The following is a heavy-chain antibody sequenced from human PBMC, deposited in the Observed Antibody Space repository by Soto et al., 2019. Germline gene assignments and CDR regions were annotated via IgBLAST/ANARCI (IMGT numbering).Heavy chain of an antibody. V-gene: IGHV1-46*01. Sequence: ASVKVSCKASGYTFTSYYMHWVRQAPGQGLEWMGIINPSGGSTSYAQKFQGRVTMTRDTSTSTVYMELSSLRSEDTAVYYCARDCGGDCGAGGIRVWGQGTLVTVSS. D-gene: IGHD2-21*02. J-gene: IGHJ4*02. CDR1: GYTFTSYY. CDR3: ARDCGGDCGAGGIRV. CDR2: INPSGGST.